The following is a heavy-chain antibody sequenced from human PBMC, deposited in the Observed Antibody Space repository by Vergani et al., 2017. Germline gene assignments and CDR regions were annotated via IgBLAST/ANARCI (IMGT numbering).Heavy chain of an antibody. D-gene: IGHD1-1*01. CDR3: VRVKGSNWNDHLYDI. Sequence: EVQLVESGGGLVQPGGSLRLSCAASGFTFSTYDMHWVRQATGKGLEWVSAIGTAGDTYYPGSVKGRFTISRENAKNSLYLQMNGLRAGDTAVYYCVRVKGSNWNDHLYDIWGQGTLVTVSS. J-gene: IGHJ3*02. V-gene: IGHV3-13*01. CDR1: GFTFSTYD. CDR2: IGTAGDT.